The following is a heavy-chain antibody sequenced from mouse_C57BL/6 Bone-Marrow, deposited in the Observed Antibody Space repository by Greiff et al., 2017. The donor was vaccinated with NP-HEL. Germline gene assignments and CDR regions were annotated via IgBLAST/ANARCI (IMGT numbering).Heavy chain of an antibody. V-gene: IGHV7-3*01. Sequence: EVMLVESGGGLVQPGGSLSLSCAASGFTFTDYYMSWVRQPPGKALEWLGFIRNKANGYTTEYSASVKGRCTISRDNSQSILYLQMKALRAEDSATYYCARSSRANWDVYWYVDVWGTGTTVTVSS. CDR2: IRNKANGYTT. CDR1: GFTFTDYY. D-gene: IGHD4-1*01. J-gene: IGHJ1*03. CDR3: ARSSRANWDVYWYVDV.